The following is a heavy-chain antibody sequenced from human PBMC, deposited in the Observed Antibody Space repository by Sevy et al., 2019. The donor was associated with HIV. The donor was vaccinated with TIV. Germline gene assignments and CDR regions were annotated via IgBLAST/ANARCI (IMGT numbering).Heavy chain of an antibody. V-gene: IGHV4-61*01. J-gene: IGHJ4*02. CDR2: IYYSGST. CDR1: GGSVSSGSYY. Sequence: LSLTCTVSGGSVSSGSYYWSWIRQPPGKGLEWIGYIYYSGSTNYNPSLKSRVTISVDTSKNQFSLKLSSVTAADTAVYYCARGSNYYGSGSYGTRGGVDYWGQGTLVTVSS. D-gene: IGHD3-10*01. CDR3: ARGSNYYGSGSYGTRGGVDY.